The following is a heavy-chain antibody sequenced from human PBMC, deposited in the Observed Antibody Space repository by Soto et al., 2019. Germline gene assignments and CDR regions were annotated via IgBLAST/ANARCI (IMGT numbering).Heavy chain of an antibody. CDR1: GWTFSTYW. J-gene: IGHJ6*02. D-gene: IGHD3-22*01. CDR3: ARRGFYDSISYHYSGMDV. CDR2: IKQDGSEK. Sequence: PGGSLRLSCAASGWTFSTYWMSWVRQAPGKGLEWVANIKQDGSEKYYVDSVKGRFTISRDNAKNSLSLQMNSLRAEDTAVYYCARRGFYDSISYHYSGMDVWGQRTTVTGSS. V-gene: IGHV3-7*01.